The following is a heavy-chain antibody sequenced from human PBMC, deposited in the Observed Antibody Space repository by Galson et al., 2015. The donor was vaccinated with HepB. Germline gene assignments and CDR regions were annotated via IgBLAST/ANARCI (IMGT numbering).Heavy chain of an antibody. CDR2: IKSKTDGGTT. CDR3: TPSRGAGPNPY. D-gene: IGHD1-14*01. V-gene: IGHV3-15*01. CDR1: GFTFSNAW. Sequence: SLRLSCAASGFTFSNAWMSWVRQAPGKGLEWVGRIKSKTDGGTTDYAAPVKGRFTISRDDSKNTLYLQMNSLKTEDTAVYYCTPSRGAGPNPYWGQGTLVTVSS. J-gene: IGHJ4*02.